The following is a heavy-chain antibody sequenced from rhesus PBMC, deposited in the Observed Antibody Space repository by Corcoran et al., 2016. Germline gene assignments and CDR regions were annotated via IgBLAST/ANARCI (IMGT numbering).Heavy chain of an antibody. CDR3: ARGVWGSSYFDY. CDR1: GFSLTTSGMG. D-gene: IGHD3-34*01. Sequence: QVTLKESGPALVKPTQTLTLTCTFSGFSLTTSGMGVGWIRKPPGKALEWLALIYWDDDKRYSTSLKSRLTISKDTSKNQVVLTMTNMDPVDTATYYCARGVWGSSYFDYWGQGVLVTVSS. J-gene: IGHJ4*01. V-gene: IGHV2-174*01. CDR2: IYWDDDK.